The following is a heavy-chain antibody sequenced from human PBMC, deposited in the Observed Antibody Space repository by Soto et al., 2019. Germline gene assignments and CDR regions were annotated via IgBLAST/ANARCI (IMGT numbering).Heavy chain of an antibody. CDR3: ARELRGGSYGIDV. J-gene: IGHJ6*02. Sequence: EVQLVESGGGLVQPGGSLRLSCAASGFTFSKYDMHWVRQVTGKGLEWVSGITTAGDTYYPGSVKGRFTISREKAKNSLYLQMNSRSAGDTAVYYCARELRGGSYGIDVWGQGTTVTVSS. V-gene: IGHV3-13*01. CDR2: ITTAGDT. CDR1: GFTFSKYD.